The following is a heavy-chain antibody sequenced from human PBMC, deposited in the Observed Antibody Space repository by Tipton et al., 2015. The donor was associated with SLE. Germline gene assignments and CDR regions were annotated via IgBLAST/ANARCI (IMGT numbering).Heavy chain of an antibody. CDR3: ARSRESVNSAAFEI. Sequence: TLSLTCTVSGGSISSYYWSWIRQPPGKGLEWIGYIYTTGSTNYNPSLKSRVTISVDTSKNQFSLKLSSVTAADTAVYSCARSRESVNSAAFEIWGQGTMVTVSS. D-gene: IGHD4-23*01. J-gene: IGHJ3*02. CDR1: GGSISSYY. CDR2: IYTTGST. V-gene: IGHV4-4*08.